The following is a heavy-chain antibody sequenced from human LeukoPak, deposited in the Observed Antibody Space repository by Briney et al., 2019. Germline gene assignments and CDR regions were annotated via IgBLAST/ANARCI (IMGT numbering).Heavy chain of an antibody. CDR3: ARTYGSGNYYINYFDY. D-gene: IGHD3-10*01. CDR1: GYTFTSYD. J-gene: IGHJ4*02. Sequence: ASVKVSCKASGYTFTSYDINWVRQATGQGLEWMGWMNPNSGNTGYAQKFQGRVTMTRNPSISTAYMELSSLRSEDTAVYYCARTYGSGNYYINYFDYWGQGTLVTVSS. CDR2: MNPNSGNT. V-gene: IGHV1-8*01.